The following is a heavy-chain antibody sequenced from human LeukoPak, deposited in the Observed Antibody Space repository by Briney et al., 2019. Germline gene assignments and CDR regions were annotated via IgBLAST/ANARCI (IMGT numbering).Heavy chain of an antibody. CDR3: ARLYCGVGICYSYYMDV. CDR2: IKQDGSDR. Sequence: GGSLRLSCTASGFTFSDYWMIWVRQVLGKGLEWVADIKQDGSDRFDVDSVKGRFTISRDNAKNSVYLQMNSLRAEDTAVYYCARLYCGVGICYSYYMDVWGKGTTVTVSS. D-gene: IGHD2-21*01. V-gene: IGHV3-7*01. J-gene: IGHJ6*03. CDR1: GFTFSDYW.